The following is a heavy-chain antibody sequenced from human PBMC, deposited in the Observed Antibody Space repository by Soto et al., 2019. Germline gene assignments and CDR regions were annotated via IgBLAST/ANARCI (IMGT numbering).Heavy chain of an antibody. Sequence: QVQLVQSGDELKKPGASVKVSCKASDYTFNSYGISWVRKAPVQGLEWMGWLSVDNGDIKYAQTFKGKVTTPTDISTTTVSMELRTLLSDATSVYFCSSSRGFGFDFWVQGTLVTVSS. CDR1: DYTFNSYG. CDR2: LSVDNGDI. D-gene: IGHD3-22*01. V-gene: IGHV1-18*01. J-gene: IGHJ4*02. CDR3: SSSRGFGFDF.